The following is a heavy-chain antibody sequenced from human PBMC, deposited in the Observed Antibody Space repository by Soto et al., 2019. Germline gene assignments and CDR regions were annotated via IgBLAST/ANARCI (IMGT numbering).Heavy chain of an antibody. D-gene: IGHD1-1*01. CDR2: IYYSGST. V-gene: IGHV4-59*08. CDR1: GGSISSYY. Sequence: QVQLQESGPGLVKPSETLSLTCTVSGGSISSYYWSWIRQLPGKGLEWIGYIYYSGSTNHNPSLKSRVTISVDTPKNQFSLKLNSVTAADTAVYYCARQGGTFDYWGQGNLVTVSS. CDR3: ARQGGTFDY. J-gene: IGHJ4*02.